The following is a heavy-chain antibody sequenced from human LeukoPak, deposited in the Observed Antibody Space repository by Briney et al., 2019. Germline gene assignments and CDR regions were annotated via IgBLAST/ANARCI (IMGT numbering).Heavy chain of an antibody. CDR1: GISFSGSA. D-gene: IGHD5-18*01. CDR2: IRSKANSYAT. J-gene: IGHJ6*02. V-gene: IGHV3-73*01. CDR3: SRHSSYVDTAMVTEGYGMDV. Sequence: GGSLRLSCAASGISFSGSALHWVRQASGKGLEWVGRIRSKANSYATAYAASVKGRFTISRDDSKNTAYLQMNSLKTEDTAVYYCSRHSSYVDTAMVTEGYGMDVWGQGTTVTASS.